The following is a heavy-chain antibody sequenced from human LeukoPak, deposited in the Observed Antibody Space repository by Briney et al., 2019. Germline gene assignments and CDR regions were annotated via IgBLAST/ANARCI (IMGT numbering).Heavy chain of an antibody. CDR2: INHSGST. D-gene: IGHD3-10*01. J-gene: IGHJ5*02. CDR1: GESFSGYY. V-gene: IGHV4-34*01. CDR3: ARNRYYYGSRNYGVPTWFDP. Sequence: SSETLSLTCAVSGESFSGYYWNWIRQSPGKGLEWIGEINHSGSTNFNPSLKSRVAISVDTSQKQVSLRLTSVTAADTAVYYCARNRYYYGSRNYGVPTWFDPWGQGTLVTVSS.